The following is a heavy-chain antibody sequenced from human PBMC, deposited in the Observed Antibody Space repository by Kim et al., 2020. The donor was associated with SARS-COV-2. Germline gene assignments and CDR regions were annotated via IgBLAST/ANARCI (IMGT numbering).Heavy chain of an antibody. CDR1: GGSISGSY. D-gene: IGHD6-19*01. V-gene: IGHV4-59*08. CDR3: VHVAGSGWFDP. CDR2: IYYSGNT. J-gene: IGHJ5*02. Sequence: SETLSLTCTVSGGSISGSYWTWIRQPPGKGLEWIGYIYYSGNTNYNPSLKSRVTISVDTSKNQFSLELSSVSAADTAVYYCVHVAGSGWFDPWGQGTLVTVSS.